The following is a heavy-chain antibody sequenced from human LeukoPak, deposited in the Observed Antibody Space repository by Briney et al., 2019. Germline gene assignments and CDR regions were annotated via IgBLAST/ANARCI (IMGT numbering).Heavy chain of an antibody. Sequence: PGGSLRLSCEASGLTYTNYWMHWVRQIPGKGLVWVSRINVDGSTTTYADSVKGRFTISRDNAKNTLSLQMNSLTADDTAVYYCAGLPRAYYYDSSGYPNDYWGQGTLVTVSS. CDR3: AGLPRAYYYDSSGYPNDY. CDR2: INVDGSTT. CDR1: GLTYTNYW. V-gene: IGHV3-74*01. J-gene: IGHJ4*02. D-gene: IGHD3-22*01.